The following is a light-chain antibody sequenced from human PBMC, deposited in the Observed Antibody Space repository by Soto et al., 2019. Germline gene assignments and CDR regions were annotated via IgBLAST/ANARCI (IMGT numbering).Light chain of an antibody. J-gene: IGKJ3*01. CDR2: DAS. CDR3: QQYDNLPRA. CDR1: QDISNY. V-gene: IGKV1-33*01. Sequence: DIQVTQSPYSLSASVGDRVTITCQASQDISNYLNWYQQKPGKAPKLLIYDASNLETGVPSRFSGSGSGTDFTFTISSLRPEDIATYYCQQYDNLPRAFGPGTKVEIK.